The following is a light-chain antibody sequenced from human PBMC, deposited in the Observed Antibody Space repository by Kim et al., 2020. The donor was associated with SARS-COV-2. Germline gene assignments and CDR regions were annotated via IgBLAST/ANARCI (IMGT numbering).Light chain of an antibody. V-gene: IGKV3D-15*01. CDR2: GAS. Sequence: IVMTQSPATLSVSPGERVTLSCRASESVGNNLVWYHQPPGQAPRLLIYGASTRATDISPRLSGSGSGTEVILTIRSLQSEDLAVYYCQQYNDWPLLTFGGGTKLEIK. J-gene: IGKJ4*01. CDR3: QQYNDWPLLT. CDR1: ESVGNN.